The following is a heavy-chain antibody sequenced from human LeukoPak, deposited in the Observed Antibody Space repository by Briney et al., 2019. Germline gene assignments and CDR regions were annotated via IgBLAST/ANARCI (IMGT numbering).Heavy chain of an antibody. CDR3: AARQSYCGGDCYSGDAFDI. CDR1: GYTFTGYY. J-gene: IGHJ3*02. Sequence: ASVKVSCKASGYTFTGYYMHWVRQAPGQGLEWMGWINPNSGGTNYAQKFQGRVTMTRDTSITTAYMELSRLRSDDTAVYYCAARQSYCGGDCYSGDAFDIWGKGTMVTVSS. CDR2: INPNSGGT. V-gene: IGHV1-2*02. D-gene: IGHD2-21*01.